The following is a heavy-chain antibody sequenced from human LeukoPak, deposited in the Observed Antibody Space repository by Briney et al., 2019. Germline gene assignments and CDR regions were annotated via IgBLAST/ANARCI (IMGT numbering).Heavy chain of an antibody. Sequence: GGSLRLSCAASGFTFSTYAMSWVRQAPGKGLEWVSSISSSSSYIYYADSVKGRFTISRDNAKNSLYLQMNSLRAEDTAVYYCARGWVPSDITLKWGQGTMVTVSS. CDR1: GFTFSTYA. CDR2: ISSSSSYI. J-gene: IGHJ3*01. CDR3: ARGWVPSDITLK. D-gene: IGHD3-22*01. V-gene: IGHV3-21*01.